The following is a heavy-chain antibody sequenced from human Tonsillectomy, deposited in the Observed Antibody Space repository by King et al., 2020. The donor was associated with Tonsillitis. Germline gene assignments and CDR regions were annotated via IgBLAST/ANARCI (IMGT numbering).Heavy chain of an antibody. V-gene: IGHV1-69*01. J-gene: IGHJ6*02. CDR2: IIPIFGTA. CDR3: ARDWGGYWDSSTVYYSFYGMDV. D-gene: IGHD1-7*01. Sequence: ISWVRQAPGQGLEWMGGIIPIFGTANYAQKFQGRVTITADESTSTAYMELSSLRSDDTAVNYCARDWGGYWDSSTVYYSFYGMDVWGELTTVTVSS.